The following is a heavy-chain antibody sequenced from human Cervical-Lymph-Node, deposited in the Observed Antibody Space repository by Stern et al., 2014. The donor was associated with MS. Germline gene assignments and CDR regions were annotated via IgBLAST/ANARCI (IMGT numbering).Heavy chain of an antibody. J-gene: IGHJ4*02. V-gene: IGHV3-33*01. D-gene: IGHD6-13*01. Sequence: VQLVESGGGVVQPGRSLRLSCAASGFSFSRYAMHLVRQAQGKGLERVALIWYDGSNRYYADSVTVRFTISRDNFKNTLYLQMNSLRAEDTAVYYCASAYSSSHYYFDYWGQGTLVTVSS. CDR2: IWYDGSNR. CDR1: GFSFSRYA. CDR3: ASAYSSSHYYFDY.